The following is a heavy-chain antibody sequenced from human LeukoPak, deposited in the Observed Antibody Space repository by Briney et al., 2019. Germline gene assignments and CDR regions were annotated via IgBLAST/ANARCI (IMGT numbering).Heavy chain of an antibody. J-gene: IGHJ4*02. Sequence: SETLSLTCTVSGGSLSGFYWTWIRQPAGKGLEWIGRIYPSGTTDYNPSLKSRLTVSVDTSKNQFSLRLSSVTAADTAVYYCARDSAQTYFDYWGQGTLVTASS. V-gene: IGHV4-4*07. D-gene: IGHD1-26*01. CDR2: IYPSGTT. CDR1: GGSLSGFY. CDR3: ARDSAQTYFDY.